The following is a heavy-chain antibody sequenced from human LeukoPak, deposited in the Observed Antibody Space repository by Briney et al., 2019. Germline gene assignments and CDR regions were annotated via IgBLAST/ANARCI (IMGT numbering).Heavy chain of an antibody. D-gene: IGHD6-13*01. CDR1: GGSISSGDYY. CDR3: ARGWGVGIAAAAPFDY. V-gene: IGHV4-30-4*01. J-gene: IGHJ4*02. Sequence: SQTLSLTCTVSGGSISSGDYYWSWIRQAPGKGLEWIGYIYYSGSTYYNPSLKSRVTISVDTSKNQFSLKLSSVTAADTAVYYCARGWGVGIAAAAPFDYWGQGTLVTVSS. CDR2: IYYSGST.